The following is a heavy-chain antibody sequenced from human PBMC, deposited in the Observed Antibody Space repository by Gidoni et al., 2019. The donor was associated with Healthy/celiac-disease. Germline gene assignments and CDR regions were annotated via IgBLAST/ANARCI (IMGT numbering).Heavy chain of an antibody. CDR3: ARSPGIAAAGPFDY. CDR1: GFTFSSYG. CDR2: ISYDGSNK. D-gene: IGHD6-13*01. J-gene: IGHJ4*02. Sequence: QVQLVESGGGVVQPGRSLRLSCAASGFTFSSYGMHWVRQAPGKGLEWVAVISYDGSNKYYADSVKGRFTISRDNSKNTLYLQMNSLRAEDTAVYYCARSPGIAAAGPFDYWGQGTLVTVSS. V-gene: IGHV3-30*03.